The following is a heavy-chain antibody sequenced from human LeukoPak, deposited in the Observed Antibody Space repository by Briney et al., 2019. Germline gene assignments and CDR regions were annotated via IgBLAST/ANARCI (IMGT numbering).Heavy chain of an antibody. CDR3: ATHCSSTSCPFDAFDI. CDR1: GYTFTSYY. V-gene: IGHV1-46*01. CDR2: INPSGGST. D-gene: IGHD2-2*01. Sequence: ASVKVSCKASGYTFTSYYMHWVRQAPGQGLEWMGIINPSGGSTSYAQKFQGRVTMTRGTSTSTVYMELSSLRSEDTAVYYCATHCSSTSCPFDAFDIWGQGTMVTVSS. J-gene: IGHJ3*02.